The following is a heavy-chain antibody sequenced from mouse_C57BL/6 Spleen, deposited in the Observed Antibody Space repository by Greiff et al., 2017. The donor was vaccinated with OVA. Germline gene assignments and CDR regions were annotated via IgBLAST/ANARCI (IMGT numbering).Heavy chain of an antibody. CDR1: GYSFTGYY. D-gene: IGHD2-4*01. CDR2: INPSTGGT. CDR3: ARRDDYDHWYFDV. V-gene: IGHV1-42*01. J-gene: IGHJ1*03. Sequence: VQLQQSGPELVKPGASVKISCKASGYSFTGYYMNWVKQSPEKSLEWIGEINPSTGGTTYNQKFKAKATLTVDKSSSTAYMQLKSLTSEDSAVYYCARRDDYDHWYFDVWGTGTTVTVSS.